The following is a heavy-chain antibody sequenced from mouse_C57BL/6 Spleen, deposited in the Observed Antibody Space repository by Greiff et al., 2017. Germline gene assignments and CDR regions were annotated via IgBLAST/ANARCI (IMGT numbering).Heavy chain of an antibody. D-gene: IGHD2-4*01. J-gene: IGHJ3*01. V-gene: IGHV5-9-1*02. Sequence: DVMLVESGESLVKPGGSLKLSCAASGFTFSSYAMSWVRQTPEKRLEWVAYISSGGDYIYYADTVKGRFTISRDNARNTLYLQMSSLKSEDTAMYYCTREGDYSWFAYWGQGTLVTVSA. CDR3: TREGDYSWFAY. CDR2: ISSGGDYI. CDR1: GFTFSSYA.